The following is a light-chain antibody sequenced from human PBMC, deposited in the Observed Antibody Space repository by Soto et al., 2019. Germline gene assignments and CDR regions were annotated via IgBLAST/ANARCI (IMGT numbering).Light chain of an antibody. CDR3: QGYAGRPQP. J-gene: IGKJ1*01. CDR1: QSVSSN. Sequence: APLSLQPGERATLSSRASQSVSSNLAWYQQKPGQSPRLLIYGASTRATGIPARFSGSVSGTEFTLTICIFESEGCPVYFSQGYAGRPQPFCQRTK. CDR2: GAS. V-gene: IGKV3-15*01.